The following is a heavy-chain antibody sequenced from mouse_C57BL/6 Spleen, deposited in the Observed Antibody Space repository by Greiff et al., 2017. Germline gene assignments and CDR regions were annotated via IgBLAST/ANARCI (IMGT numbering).Heavy chain of an antibody. D-gene: IGHD1-2*01. CDR2: IYPGSGST. Sequence: QVHVKQPEAELVKPGASVKMSCKASGYTFTSYWIPWVKQRPGQGLEWIGDIYPGSGSTNYNEKFKSKATLTVDTSSSTAYMQLSSLTSEDSAVYYGARDHSAAYFGYWGQGTTLTVS. CDR1: GYTFTSYW. J-gene: IGHJ2*01. CDR3: ARDHSAAYFGY. V-gene: IGHV1-55*01.